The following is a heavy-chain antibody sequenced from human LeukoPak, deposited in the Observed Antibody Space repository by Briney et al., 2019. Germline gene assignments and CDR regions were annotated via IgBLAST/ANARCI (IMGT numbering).Heavy chain of an antibody. CDR1: GYTFTSYA. J-gene: IGHJ3*02. V-gene: IGHV1-69*06. CDR2: SIPIFGTA. D-gene: IGHD4-23*01. Sequence: GASVKVSCKASGYTFTSYAMNWVRQAPGQGLEWMGGSIPIFGTANYAQKFQGRVTITADKPTSTAYMELSSLRSEDTAVYYCATEGDGGKQNDVDAFDIWGQGTMVTVSS. CDR3: ATEGDGGKQNDVDAFDI.